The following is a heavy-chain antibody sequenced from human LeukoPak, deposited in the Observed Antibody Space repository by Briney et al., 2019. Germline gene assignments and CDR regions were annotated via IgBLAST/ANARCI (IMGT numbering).Heavy chain of an antibody. CDR2: TYYRSRWFN. V-gene: IGHV6-1*01. J-gene: IGHJ6*02. CDR3: GRGHAMDV. CDR1: GDSVSSNSAV. Sequence: SQTLSLTCAISGDSVSSNSAVWNWIRQSPSRGLEWLGRTYYRSRWFNDYTESVKSRITINPDTSKNQFSLQLNSVTPEDTAVYYCGRGHAMDVSGQGTTVTVSS.